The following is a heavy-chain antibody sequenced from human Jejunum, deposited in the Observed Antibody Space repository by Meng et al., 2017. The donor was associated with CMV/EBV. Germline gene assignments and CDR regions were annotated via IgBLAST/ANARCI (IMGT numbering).Heavy chain of an antibody. V-gene: IGHV3-53*01. CDR3: ARGSAFDT. Sequence: LRLSCAASGFNVNGNFMSWVRQAPGKGLEWVSVMYSGGATYYADSVKGRFTLSRDDSKNILYLHMDTLRTEDTAFYYCARGSAFDTWGQGTMVTVSS. CDR2: MYSGGAT. J-gene: IGHJ3*02. CDR1: GFNVNGNF.